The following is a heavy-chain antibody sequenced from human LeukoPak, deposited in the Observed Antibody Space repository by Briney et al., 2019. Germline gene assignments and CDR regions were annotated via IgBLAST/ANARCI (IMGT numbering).Heavy chain of an antibody. CDR2: ISGSGGST. CDR1: GFTFSSYA. D-gene: IGHD2-2*01. J-gene: IGHJ4*02. Sequence: GGSLRLSCAASGFTFSSYAMSWVRQAPGKGLEWVSAISGSGGSTYYADSVKGRFTISRDNSKNTLFLQMNSLTAEDTAVYYCAKRGPVSGTTCCYFDYWGQGTLVTVSS. V-gene: IGHV3-23*01. CDR3: AKRGPVSGTTCCYFDY.